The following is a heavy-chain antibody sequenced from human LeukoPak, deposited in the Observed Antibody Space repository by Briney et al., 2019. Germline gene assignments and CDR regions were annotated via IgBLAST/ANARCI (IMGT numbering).Heavy chain of an antibody. Sequence: PSETLSLTCTVSGGSNSSHYWSWIRQPPGKGLEWIGYIYYSGSTSYNPSLKSRVTISVDTSKNQFSLKLSSVTAADTAVYYCARVGYYDFWSGYYNYYYYYMDVWGKGTTVTVSS. CDR3: ARVGYYDFWSGYYNYYYYYMDV. D-gene: IGHD3-3*01. CDR1: GGSNSSHY. V-gene: IGHV4-59*11. J-gene: IGHJ6*03. CDR2: IYYSGST.